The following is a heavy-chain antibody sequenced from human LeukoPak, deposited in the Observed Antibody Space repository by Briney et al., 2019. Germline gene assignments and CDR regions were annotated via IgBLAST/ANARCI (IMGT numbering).Heavy chain of an antibody. CDR3: ARGAPMPYCSSTSCYAANYYYYMDV. D-gene: IGHD2-2*01. CDR1: GYTFTSYD. Sequence: GASVKVSCKASGYTFTSYDINWVRQATGQGLEWMGWMNPNSGNTGYAQKFQGRVTMTRNTSISTAYMEPSSLRSEDTAVYYCARGAPMPYCSSTSCYAANYYYYMDVWGKGTTVTVSS. J-gene: IGHJ6*03. V-gene: IGHV1-8*01. CDR2: MNPNSGNT.